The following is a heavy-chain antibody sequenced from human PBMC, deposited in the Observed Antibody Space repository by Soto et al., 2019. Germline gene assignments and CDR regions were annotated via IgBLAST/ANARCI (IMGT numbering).Heavy chain of an antibody. CDR3: ARDAGCPGDY. CDR2: IYYSGST. V-gene: IGHV4-59*01. J-gene: IGHJ4*02. Sequence: QVQLQESGPGLVKPSETLSLTCTVSSASFTVYYLSWIRQPPGKGLEWIGYIYYSGSTSYNPSLTSRVPLSAATSKNQFSLKMRSVTAADTAVYYCARDAGCPGDYWGQGVLVTVSS. CDR1: SASFTVYY.